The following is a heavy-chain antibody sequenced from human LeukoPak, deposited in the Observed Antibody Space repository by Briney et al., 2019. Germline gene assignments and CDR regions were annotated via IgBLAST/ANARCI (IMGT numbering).Heavy chain of an antibody. Sequence: ASVKVSCKASGYTFTGYYMHWVRQAPGQGLEWMGRINPNSGGTNYAQKFQGRVTMTRDTSISTAYMKLSRLRSDDTAVYYCASVSDYDSSGYRADYWGQGTLVTVSS. CDR3: ASVSDYDSSGYRADY. D-gene: IGHD3-22*01. CDR2: INPNSGGT. J-gene: IGHJ4*02. V-gene: IGHV1-2*06. CDR1: GYTFTGYY.